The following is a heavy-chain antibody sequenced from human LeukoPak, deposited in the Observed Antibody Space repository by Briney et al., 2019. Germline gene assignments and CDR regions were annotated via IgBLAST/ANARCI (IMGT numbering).Heavy chain of an antibody. J-gene: IGHJ5*02. D-gene: IGHD3-10*01. CDR3: AKETMGSWFDP. CDR2: ISGDGGST. CDR1: GFTFDDYA. Sequence: LPGGSLRHSCAASGFTFDDYAMHWVRQAPGKGLESVSLISGDGGSTYYADSVKGRFTISRDNSKNSLYLQMNSLRTEDTALYFCAKETMGSWFDPWGQGTLVTVSS. V-gene: IGHV3-43*02.